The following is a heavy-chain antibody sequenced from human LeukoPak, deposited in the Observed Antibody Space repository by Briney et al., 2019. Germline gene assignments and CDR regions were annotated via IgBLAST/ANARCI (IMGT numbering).Heavy chain of an antibody. V-gene: IGHV3-66*02. CDR3: ARDPRFLESDI. CDR2: IYSGGST. CDR1: GFTFSSNY. J-gene: IGHJ3*02. D-gene: IGHD3-3*01. Sequence: PGGSLRLSCAASGFTFSSNYMSWVRQAPGKGLERVSVIYSGGSTYYADSVKGRFTISRDNSKNTLYLQMNSLRAEDTAVYYCARDPRFLESDIWGQGTMVTVSS.